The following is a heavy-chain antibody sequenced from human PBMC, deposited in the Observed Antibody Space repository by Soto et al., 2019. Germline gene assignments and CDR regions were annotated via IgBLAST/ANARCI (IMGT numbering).Heavy chain of an antibody. CDR2: ISAYNGNT. J-gene: IGHJ5*02. V-gene: IGHV1-18*01. CDR3: ARDGEVVPADLDP. CDR1: GYTFTSYG. Sequence: QVQLVQSGAEVKEPGASVKVSCKASGYTFTSYGISWVRQAPGQGLEWMGWISAYNGNTNYAQKLQGRVTMTTDTPTSTGYMELRSLRTDDTAVYYCARDGEVVPADLDPWAREPWSASPQ. D-gene: IGHD2-2*01.